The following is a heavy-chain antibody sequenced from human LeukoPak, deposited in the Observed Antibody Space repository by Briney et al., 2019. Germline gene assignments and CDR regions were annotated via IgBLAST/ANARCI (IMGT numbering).Heavy chain of an antibody. J-gene: IGHJ2*01. CDR2: ICAYNGNT. CDR3: ASLAPHDSDDYRGIDWYFDL. V-gene: IGHV1-18*04. Sequence: ASVKVSCKASGYTFTSYYMHWVRQAPGQGLEWMGWICAYNGNTNYAQKLQGRVTMTTDTSTSTAYMELRSLRSDDTAVYYCASLAPHDSDDYRGIDWYFDLWGRGTLVTVSS. CDR1: GYTFTSYY. D-gene: IGHD4-17*01.